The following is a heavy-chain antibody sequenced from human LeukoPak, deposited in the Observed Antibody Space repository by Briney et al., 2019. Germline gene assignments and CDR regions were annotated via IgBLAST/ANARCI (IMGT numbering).Heavy chain of an antibody. CDR1: GGSVSSGSYY. J-gene: IGHJ6*04. CDR3: ARDKDIVVVPAAMTWDYYYGMDV. D-gene: IGHD2-2*01. Sequence: SETLSLTCTVSGGSVSSGSYYWSWIRQPPGKGLEWIGYIYYSGSTNYNPSLKSRVTISVDTSKNRFSLKLSSVTAADTAVYYCARDKDIVVVPAAMTWDYYYGMDVWGKGTTVTVSS. CDR2: IYYSGST. V-gene: IGHV4-61*01.